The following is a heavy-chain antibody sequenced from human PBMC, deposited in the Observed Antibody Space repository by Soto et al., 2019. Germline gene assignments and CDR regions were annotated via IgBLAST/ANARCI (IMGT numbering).Heavy chain of an antibody. J-gene: IGHJ6*02. CDR2: IYSDGTT. CDR3: SRLGCSNSKCYTRGMDV. CDR1: GGSFSCYY. Sequence: SETLSLTFTVSGGSFSCYYWSWVRQPSGKGLEWVGRIYSDGTTNYSPSLKSRVTMSLDTSKDQFSLHFNSVNAADTAVYYCSRLGCSNSKCYTRGMDVSGQGTTVT. V-gene: IGHV4-4*07. D-gene: IGHD2-2*01.